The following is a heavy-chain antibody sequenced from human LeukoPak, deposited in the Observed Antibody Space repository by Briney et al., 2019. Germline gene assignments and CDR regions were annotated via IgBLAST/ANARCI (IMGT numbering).Heavy chain of an antibody. J-gene: IGHJ4*02. CDR2: IYYSGST. V-gene: IGHV4-59*08. Sequence: SETLSLTCTVSGGSISSYSWSWIRQPPGKGLEWIGHIYYSGSTNYNPSLKSRVTISVDTSKNQFSLKLSSVTAADTAVYYCARGLGEERGFFDYWGQGTLVTVSS. CDR3: ARGLGEERGFFDY. CDR1: GGSISSYS. D-gene: IGHD3-10*01.